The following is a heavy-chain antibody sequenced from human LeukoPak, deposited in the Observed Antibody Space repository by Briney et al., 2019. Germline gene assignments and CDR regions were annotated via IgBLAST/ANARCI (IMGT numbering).Heavy chain of an antibody. V-gene: IGHV5-51*01. CDR1: GYSFTSYW. Sequence: GESLKISCKGSGYSFTSYWIGWVRQMPGKGLEWMGIIYPGDSDTRYSPSFQGQVTISADKSISTAYLQWSGLKASDTAMYYCARRSLENGSAYYSFGYWGQGTLVTVSS. CDR2: IYPGDSDT. J-gene: IGHJ4*02. CDR3: ARRSLENGSAYYSFGY. D-gene: IGHD3-22*01.